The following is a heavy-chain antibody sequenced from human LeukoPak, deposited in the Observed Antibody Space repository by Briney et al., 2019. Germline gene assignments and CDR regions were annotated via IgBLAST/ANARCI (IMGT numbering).Heavy chain of an antibody. CDR2: ISGGGGST. J-gene: IGHJ4*02. CDR3: AKGLLYHLLLI. Sequence: GSLRPSCAGSGFTLSSLAMSWVRQAPGKGLGWVSAISGGGGSTYHADSVKGRFSISRDNSKNTLYLQVNSLRAEGTSVYYCAKGLLYHLLLIWGQGTLVTVSS. CDR1: GFTLSSLA. V-gene: IGHV3-23*01. D-gene: IGHD2-2*01.